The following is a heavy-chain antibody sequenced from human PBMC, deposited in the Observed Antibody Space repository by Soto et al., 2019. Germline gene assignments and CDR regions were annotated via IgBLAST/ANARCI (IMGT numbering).Heavy chain of an antibody. J-gene: IGHJ6*04. Sequence: ASVKVSCKASGYTFTSYAMHWVRQAPGQRLEWMGWINAGNGNTKYSQKFQGRVTITRDTSASTAYMELSSLRSEDTAVYYCACVKEIFGVVLYHSVRDVGGKGTSVTVPP. CDR2: INAGNGNT. V-gene: IGHV1-3*01. CDR1: GYTFTSYA. D-gene: IGHD3-3*01. CDR3: ACVKEIFGVVLYHSVRDV.